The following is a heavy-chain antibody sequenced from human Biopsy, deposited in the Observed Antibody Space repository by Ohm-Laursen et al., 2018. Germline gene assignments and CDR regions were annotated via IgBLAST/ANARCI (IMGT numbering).Heavy chain of an antibody. CDR2: INTYNGNT. Sequence: GASVKVSCKASGYTFTSYGISWVRQAPGQGLEWMGWINTYNGNTNYAQNLQGRVTMTTDTSTSTAYMELRSLRSDDTAVYYCARERGGCKRTDYWGQGTLVTVSS. CDR1: GYTFTSYG. J-gene: IGHJ4*02. D-gene: IGHD1-1*01. CDR3: ARERGGCKRTDY. V-gene: IGHV1-18*01.